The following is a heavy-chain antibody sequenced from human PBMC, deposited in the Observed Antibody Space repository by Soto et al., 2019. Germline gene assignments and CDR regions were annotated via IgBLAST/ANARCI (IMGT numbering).Heavy chain of an antibody. CDR3: ARGDGWFSKLKPKFAY. J-gene: IGHJ4*02. CDR1: GYTFTSYG. V-gene: IGHV1-18*01. Sequence: ASVKVSCKASGYTFTSYGISWVRQAPGQGLEWMGWISAYNGNTNYAQKLQGRVTMTADTSTSTAYMELRSLRSDDTAVYYCARGDGWFSKLKPKFAYGGRETLVTVSS. D-gene: IGHD6-19*01. CDR2: ISAYNGNT.